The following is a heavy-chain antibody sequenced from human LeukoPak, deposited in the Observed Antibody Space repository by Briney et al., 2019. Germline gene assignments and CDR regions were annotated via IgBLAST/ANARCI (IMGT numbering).Heavy chain of an antibody. CDR3: TRDSGTYNWLDP. CDR1: GFTFSDSS. D-gene: IGHD1-26*01. V-gene: IGHV3-73*01. Sequence: GGSLRLSCAASGFTFSDSSVHWVRQASGKGLEWIGLMEKELNGYATAYAASVRGRFTISGDDSQNTAYLQMDSLKTEDTALYYCTRDSGTYNWLDPWGQGTLVTVSS. J-gene: IGHJ5*02. CDR2: MEKELNGYAT.